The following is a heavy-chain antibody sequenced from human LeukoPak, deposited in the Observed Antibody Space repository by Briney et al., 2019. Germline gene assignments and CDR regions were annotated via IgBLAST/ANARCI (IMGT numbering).Heavy chain of an antibody. Sequence: GGSLRLSCAASGFTFSDYYMSWIRQASGKGLEWVSYISSSGSTIYYADSVKGRFTISRDNAKNSLYLQMNSLRAEDTAVYYCAGDRAGWFGDQQFDYWGQGTLVTVSS. J-gene: IGHJ4*02. CDR2: ISSSGSTI. V-gene: IGHV3-11*01. D-gene: IGHD3-10*01. CDR3: AGDRAGWFGDQQFDY. CDR1: GFTFSDYY.